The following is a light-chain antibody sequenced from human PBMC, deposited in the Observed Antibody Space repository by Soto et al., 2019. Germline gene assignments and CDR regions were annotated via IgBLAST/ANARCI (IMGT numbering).Light chain of an antibody. CDR1: QNIGRN. J-gene: IGKJ4*01. CDR2: DAS. V-gene: IGKV3-15*01. CDR3: QQYNQWPHP. Sequence: EIEMTQSPATLSVSPGERATLSCRASQNIGRNLAWYQQIPGQAPRLLFYDASTRATGIPARFSASGSGTEFTLTITSLQSEDFEVYYCQQYNQWPHPFGAGTKVDIX.